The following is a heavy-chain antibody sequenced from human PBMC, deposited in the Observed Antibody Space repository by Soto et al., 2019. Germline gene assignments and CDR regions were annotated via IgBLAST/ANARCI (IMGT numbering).Heavy chain of an antibody. CDR3: ARDVYSYGTDYYYGMDV. CDR1: SGSISTYY. CDR2: VYHSGST. D-gene: IGHD5-18*01. Sequence: SETLSLTCTVSSGSISTYYWTWIRQSPGKGPEWIGYVYHSGSTNYNPSLKSRVTISVDKSKNQFSLKLSSVTAADTAVYYCARDVYSYGTDYYYGMDVWGQGTTVTVSS. J-gene: IGHJ6*02. V-gene: IGHV4-59*12.